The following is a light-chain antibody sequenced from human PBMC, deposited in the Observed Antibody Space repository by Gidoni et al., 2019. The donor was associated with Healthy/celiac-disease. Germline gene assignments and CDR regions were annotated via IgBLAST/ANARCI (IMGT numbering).Light chain of an antibody. CDR2: EDN. J-gene: IGLJ2*01. V-gene: IGLV6-57*02. Sequence: FMLTQPHSVSDSSGKTVTIYCTGSSGSIASNYVQWYQQRPGRAPTTVIYEDNQRHSGVPDRFSGSIDSSSNSASLTISGLKTEDEADYYGQSYDSSNHVVFGGGTKLTVL. CDR3: QSYDSSNHVV. CDR1: SGSIASNY.